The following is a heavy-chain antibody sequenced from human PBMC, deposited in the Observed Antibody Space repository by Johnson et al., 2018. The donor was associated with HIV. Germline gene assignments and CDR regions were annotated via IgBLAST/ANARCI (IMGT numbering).Heavy chain of an antibody. CDR3: ARDKWYNWNYVSPDAFDI. CDR1: GFTLDDYA. V-gene: IGHV3-9*01. J-gene: IGHJ3*02. D-gene: IGHD1-7*01. Sequence: VQLVESGGGLVQPGRSLRLSCAASGFTLDDYAMHWVRQAPGKGLEWVSGISWNSGRIGYADSVKGRFTISRDNSKNTVYLQMNSLRAEDTAMYYCARDKWYNWNYVSPDAFDIWGLGTLVTVSS. CDR2: ISWNSGRI.